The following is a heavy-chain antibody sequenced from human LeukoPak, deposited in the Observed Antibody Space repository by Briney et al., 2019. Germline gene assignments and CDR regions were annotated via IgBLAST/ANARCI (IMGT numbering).Heavy chain of an antibody. CDR2: IYSGGGT. CDR1: GFTFSSNY. V-gene: IGHV3-53*05. D-gene: IGHD3-10*01. J-gene: IGHJ6*02. CDR3: ARENRGVRGVLSSRGPDYNYNGMDV. Sequence: GGSLRLSCAASGFTFSSNYMTWVRQAPGKGLQWVSVIYSGGGTYYADSVKGRFTISRDNSKNTLHLQMNSLRPEDTAVYYCARENRGVRGVLSSRGPDYNYNGMDVWGQGTTVTVSS.